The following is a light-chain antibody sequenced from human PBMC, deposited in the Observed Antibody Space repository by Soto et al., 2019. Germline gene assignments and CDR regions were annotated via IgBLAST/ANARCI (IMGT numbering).Light chain of an antibody. CDR3: QQYNNWPRT. J-gene: IGKJ1*01. Sequence: EIVLIQSPATLSLSPGEIATLSCSASQSVGSYLAWYQHKPGQAPRLLISDASNRATGIPARFSGSGSETDFTLTISSLEPEDSAVYYCQQYNNWPRTFGQGTKVDIK. CDR1: QSVGSY. CDR2: DAS. V-gene: IGKV3-11*01.